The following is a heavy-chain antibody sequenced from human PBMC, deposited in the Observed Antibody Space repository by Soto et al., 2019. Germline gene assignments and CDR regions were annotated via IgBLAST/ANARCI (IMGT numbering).Heavy chain of an antibody. J-gene: IGHJ4*02. CDR1: GDTFSSYA. Sequence: ASGKVSCKASGDTFSSYAISWVRQAPGQGLEWMGWISVYNGDTNYAQKVQGRVTMTTDTSTRTAYMELRSLRYHDAAVYFCAKGNYYDRCCPPPLDFFASSGQGTMVVVSS. CDR3: AKGNYYDRCCPPPLDFFAS. D-gene: IGHD3-22*01. CDR2: ISVYNGDT. V-gene: IGHV1-18*01.